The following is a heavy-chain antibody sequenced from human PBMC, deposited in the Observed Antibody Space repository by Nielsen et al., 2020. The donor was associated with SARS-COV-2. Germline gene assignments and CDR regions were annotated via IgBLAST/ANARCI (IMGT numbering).Heavy chain of an antibody. CDR3: ARGGSSWYLDAFDI. CDR2: ISSSSSYI. V-gene: IGHV3-21*01. Sequence: GESLKISCAASAFTFSTYSINWVRQAPGKGLEWVSSISSSSSYIYYADSVKGRFTISRDNAKNSLYLQMNSLRAEDTAVYYCARGGSSWYLDAFDIWGQGTMVTVSS. D-gene: IGHD6-13*01. J-gene: IGHJ3*02. CDR1: AFTFSTYS.